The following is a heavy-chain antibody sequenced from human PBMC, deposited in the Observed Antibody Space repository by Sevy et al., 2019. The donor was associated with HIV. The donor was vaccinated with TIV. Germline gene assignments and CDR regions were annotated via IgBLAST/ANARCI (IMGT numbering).Heavy chain of an antibody. CDR2: ILHDGSNE. CDR3: ARDRLLSLLDF. CDR1: RFNFSNYA. J-gene: IGHJ4*02. D-gene: IGHD2-21*01. V-gene: IGHV3-30*04. Sequence: GGSLRLSCAASRFNFSNYAMHWVRQAPGKGLEGVALILHDGSNEHYADSVKGRFTISRDNSQNTVYLQMNSLKPEDKAVYYCARDRLLSLLDFWSQGTLVTVSS.